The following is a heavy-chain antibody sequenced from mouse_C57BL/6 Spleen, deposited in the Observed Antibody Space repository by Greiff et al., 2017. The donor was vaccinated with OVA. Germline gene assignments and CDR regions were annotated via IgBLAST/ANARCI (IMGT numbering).Heavy chain of an antibody. V-gene: IGHV6-3*01. CDR1: GFTFSNYW. Sequence: EVKVEESGGGLVQPGGSMKLSCVASGFTFSNYWMNWVRQSPEKGLEWVAQIRLKSDNYATHYAESVKGRFTISSDDSKSSVYLQMNNLRAEDTGIYYCTDPGAMDYWGQGTSVTVSS. CDR2: IRLKSDNYAT. CDR3: TDPGAMDY. J-gene: IGHJ4*01.